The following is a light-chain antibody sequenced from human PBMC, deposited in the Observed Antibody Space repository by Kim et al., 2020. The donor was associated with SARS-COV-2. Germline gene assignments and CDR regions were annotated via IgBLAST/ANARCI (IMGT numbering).Light chain of an antibody. CDR1: QSVTSTY. J-gene: IGKJ1*01. CDR3: QQFGSSRTWT. Sequence: PGDRATLSCRASQSVTSTYVAWDQQKPGQAPRLLIYGTSTRAAGIPGRFSGSESGTEYTLTSNRLEPEDFAIYYCQQFGSSRTWTFGQGTKVDIK. CDR2: GTS. V-gene: IGKV3-20*01.